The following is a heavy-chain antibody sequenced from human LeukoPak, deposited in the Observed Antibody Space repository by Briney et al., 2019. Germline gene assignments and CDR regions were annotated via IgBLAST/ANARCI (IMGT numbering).Heavy chain of an antibody. CDR2: FDPEDGET. D-gene: IGHD6-13*01. CDR1: GGTFSSYA. Sequence: GASVKVSCKASGGTFSSYAISWVRQAPGKGLEWMGGFDPEDGETIYAQKFQGRVTMTEDTSTDTAYMELSSLRSEDTAVYYCATVGGIRGAFDIWGQGTMVTVSS. CDR3: ATVGGIRGAFDI. J-gene: IGHJ3*02. V-gene: IGHV1-24*01.